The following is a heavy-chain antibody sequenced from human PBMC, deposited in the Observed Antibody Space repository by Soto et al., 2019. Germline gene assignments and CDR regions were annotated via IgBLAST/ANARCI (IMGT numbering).Heavy chain of an antibody. CDR2: IYYSGST. V-gene: IGHV4-59*01. CDR1: GGSISRYY. D-gene: IGHD1-26*01. Sequence: SETLSLTCTVSGGSISRYYWSWIRQPPGKGLEWIGYIYYSGSTNYNPSLKSRVTISVDTSKNQFSLKLSSVTAADTAVYYCARGLGLVFDYWGQGTLVTVSS. CDR3: ARGLGLVFDY. J-gene: IGHJ4*02.